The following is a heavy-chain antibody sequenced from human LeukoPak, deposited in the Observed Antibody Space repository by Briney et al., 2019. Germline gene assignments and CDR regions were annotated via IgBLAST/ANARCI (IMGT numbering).Heavy chain of an antibody. J-gene: IGHJ4*02. Sequence: GGSLRLSCAASGFTFSSDAMHWVRQAPGKGLEYVSAISSNGGTTHYGNSVKCRFIISRDNSKNTLYLQMGSLRAEDMAVYFCARRSGYAYYFDYWGQGNLVTVSS. D-gene: IGHD3-3*01. CDR2: ISSNGGTT. CDR1: GFTFSSDA. V-gene: IGHV3-64*01. CDR3: ARRSGYAYYFDY.